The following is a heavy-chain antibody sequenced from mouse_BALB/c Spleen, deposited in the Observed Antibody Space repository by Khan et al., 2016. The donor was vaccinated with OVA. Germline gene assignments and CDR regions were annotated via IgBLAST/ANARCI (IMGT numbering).Heavy chain of an antibody. J-gene: IGHJ3*01. D-gene: IGHD1-1*01. V-gene: IGHV5-6*01. CDR3: TRLAYYYESEGFAY. CDR1: GFTFSTYG. Sequence: EVELVESGGDLVKPGGSLKLSCAASGFTFSTYGMSWVRQAPDKRLEWVATVSTGGSYTYYPDSVKGRFTISRDNAKNTLYLQMSGLRSEDTAMFYCTRLAYYYESEGFAYGGQGTLVTGSA. CDR2: VSTGGSYT.